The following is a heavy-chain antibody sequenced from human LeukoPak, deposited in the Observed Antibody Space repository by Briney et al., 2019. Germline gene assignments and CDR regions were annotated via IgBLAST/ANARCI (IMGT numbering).Heavy chain of an antibody. D-gene: IGHD3-16*01. CDR3: ARGRYDYVWGSYYNWFDP. J-gene: IGHJ5*02. CDR2: MNPNSGKT. V-gene: IGHV1-8*01. Sequence: GASVKVSCKASGYTFTSYDINWVRQATGQGLEWMGWMNPNSGKTGYAQKFQGRGTMTRNTSISTAYMELSSLRSEDTAVYYCARGRYDYVWGSYYNWFDPWGQGTLVTVSS. CDR1: GYTFTSYD.